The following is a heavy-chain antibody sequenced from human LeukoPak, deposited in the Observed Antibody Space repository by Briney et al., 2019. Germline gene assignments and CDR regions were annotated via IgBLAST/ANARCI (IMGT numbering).Heavy chain of an antibody. CDR1: GFTFISYA. D-gene: IGHD3-22*01. V-gene: IGHV3-23*01. J-gene: IGHJ4*02. Sequence: PGGSLRLSCAASGFTFISYAMSWVRQAPGKGLEWVSGISGSGDNTYYADSVKGRFTISRDNSKNTLYVQVSSLGTEDTAAYYCAKGSYYDSSGSFYFDYWGQGTLVTVSS. CDR3: AKGSYYDSSGSFYFDY. CDR2: ISGSGDNT.